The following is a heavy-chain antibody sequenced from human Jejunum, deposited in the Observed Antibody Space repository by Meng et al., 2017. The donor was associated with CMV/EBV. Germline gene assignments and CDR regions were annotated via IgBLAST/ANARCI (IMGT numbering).Heavy chain of an antibody. D-gene: IGHD1-26*01. J-gene: IGHJ5*02. V-gene: IGHV1-18*01. CDR3: ARGIVGTTIDL. Sequence: QVQLGQSGAGVKKPGASVKVTCKASGYTFFSYDITWVRQAPGQGLEWMGWISTYNGKTNFAQKLLGRVTMTTDTSTNTAYMELRSLRSDDTAIYYCARGIVGTTIDLWGRGTLVTVSS. CDR2: ISTYNGKT. CDR1: GYTFFSYD.